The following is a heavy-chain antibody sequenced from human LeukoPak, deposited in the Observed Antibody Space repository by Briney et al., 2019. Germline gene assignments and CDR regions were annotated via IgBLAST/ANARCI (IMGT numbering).Heavy chain of an antibody. CDR2: INHSGST. J-gene: IGHJ6*03. Sequence: SETQSLTCAVYGGSFSGYYWSWIRQPPGKGLEWIGEINHSGSTNYNPSLKSRVTISVDTSKNQFSLKLSSVTAADTAVYYCARVPAGSYDYYYMDVWGKGTTVTVSS. D-gene: IGHD3-10*01. CDR3: ARVPAGSYDYYYMDV. CDR1: GGSFSGYY. V-gene: IGHV4-34*01.